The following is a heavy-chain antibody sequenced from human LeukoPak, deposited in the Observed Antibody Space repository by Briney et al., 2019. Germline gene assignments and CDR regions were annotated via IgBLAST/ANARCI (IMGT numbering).Heavy chain of an antibody. CDR2: INPGGGST. D-gene: IGHD6-6*01. V-gene: IGHV1-46*01. CDR1: GYTFTSYY. J-gene: IGHJ4*02. CDR3: ARVDLNTRQNVIGALMRY. Sequence: ASVKVSCKASGYTFTSYYMHWVRQAPGQGLEWMGIINPGGGSTSYAQKFQGRVTMTRDTSISTAYMELSRLRSDDTAVYYCARVDLNTRQNVIGALMRYWGQGTLVTVSS.